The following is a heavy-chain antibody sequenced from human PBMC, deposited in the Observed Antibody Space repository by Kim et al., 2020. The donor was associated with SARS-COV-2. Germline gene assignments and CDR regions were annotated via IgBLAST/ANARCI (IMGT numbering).Heavy chain of an antibody. CDR3: ARGGVVGATDY. CDR2: T. J-gene: IGHJ4*02. V-gene: IGHV4-59*09. D-gene: IGHD1-26*01. Sequence: TNYNPALKSRVTISVDTAKNQFSLKLSSVTAADTAVYYCARGGVVGATDYWGQGTLVTVSS.